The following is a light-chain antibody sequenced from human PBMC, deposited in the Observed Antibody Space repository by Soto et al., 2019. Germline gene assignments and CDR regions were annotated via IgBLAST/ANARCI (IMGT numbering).Light chain of an antibody. CDR1: SSDVGAYTS. Sequence: QSVLTQPASVSGSPGQSITISSTGTSSDVGAYTSVSWYQQHPGKAPKLIIYEVSNRPPGVSTRFSGSKSASTASLTISGLQAEYEAHYYCSLYTRVNRDYVFATGTKV. J-gene: IGLJ1*01. V-gene: IGLV2-14*01. CDR2: EVS. CDR3: SLYTRVNRDYV.